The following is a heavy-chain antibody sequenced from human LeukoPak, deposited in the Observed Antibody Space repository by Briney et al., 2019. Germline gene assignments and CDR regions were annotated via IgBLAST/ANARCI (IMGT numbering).Heavy chain of an antibody. J-gene: IGHJ4*02. D-gene: IGHD1-26*01. CDR2: IRGKADSYAT. CDR3: ATFPSGSWSAY. V-gene: IGHV3-73*01. Sequence: GGSLRLSCAASGFTFSDSGIHWVRQASGKGLEWVGHIRGKADSYATGYAASVKGRFTITRDDSENTAYLQMNSLKAEDTAVYYCATFPSGSWSAYWGQGTLVTVSS. CDR1: GFTFSDSG.